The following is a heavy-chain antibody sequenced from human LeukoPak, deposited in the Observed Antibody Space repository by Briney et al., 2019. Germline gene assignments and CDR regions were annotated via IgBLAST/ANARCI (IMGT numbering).Heavy chain of an antibody. CDR1: GFTFSSYA. CDR2: ISGSGGST. J-gene: IGHJ4*02. V-gene: IGHV3-23*01. D-gene: IGHD3-10*01. Sequence: GGSLRLSCAASGFTFSSYAMSWVRQAPGKGLEWVSAISGSGGSTYYADSVKGRFTISRDNSKNTLYLQMNSLRAEDTAVYYCARDSYREELLWFGELVDYWGQGTLVTVSS. CDR3: ARDSYREELLWFGELVDY.